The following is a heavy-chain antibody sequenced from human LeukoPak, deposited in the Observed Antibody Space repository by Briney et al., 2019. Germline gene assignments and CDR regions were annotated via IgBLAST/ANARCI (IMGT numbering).Heavy chain of an antibody. Sequence: GGSLRLSCAASGFTFSSYGMHWVRQAPGKGLEWVAVIWYDGSNKYYADSVKGRFTISRDNSKNTLYLQMNSLRAEDTAVYYCARAHYYDSRFFYYFDYWGQGTLVTVSS. CDR2: IWYDGSNK. CDR1: GFTFSSYG. D-gene: IGHD3-22*01. CDR3: ARAHYYDSRFFYYFDY. V-gene: IGHV3-33*08. J-gene: IGHJ4*02.